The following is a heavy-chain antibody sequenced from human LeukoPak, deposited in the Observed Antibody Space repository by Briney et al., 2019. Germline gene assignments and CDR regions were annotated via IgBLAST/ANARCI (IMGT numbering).Heavy chain of an antibody. CDR2: INPNSGGT. J-gene: IGHJ4*02. CDR1: AYTFTDYY. D-gene: IGHD6-13*01. CDR3: AREVAAGSFDY. V-gene: IGHV1-2*02. Sequence: ASVKVSCKASAYTFTDYYMDWVRQAPGQGLEWMGWINPNSGGTNYAQKFQGRVTITRDTSISTAYIELSRLGSDDTAVYYCAREVAAGSFDYWGQGTLVTVSS.